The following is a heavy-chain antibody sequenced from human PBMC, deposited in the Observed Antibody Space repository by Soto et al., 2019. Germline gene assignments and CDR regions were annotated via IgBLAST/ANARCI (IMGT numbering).Heavy chain of an antibody. CDR3: AKMGFGDGTGYYYGMDV. CDR2: ISGSGGST. V-gene: IGHV3-23*01. Sequence: GGSLRLSCAASGFTFSSYAMSWVRQAPGKWLEWVSAISGSGGSTYYADSVKGRFTISRDNSKNTLYLQMNSLRAEDTAVYYCAKMGFGDGTGYYYGMDVWGQGTTVTVSS. D-gene: IGHD3-10*01. CDR1: GFTFSSYA. J-gene: IGHJ6*02.